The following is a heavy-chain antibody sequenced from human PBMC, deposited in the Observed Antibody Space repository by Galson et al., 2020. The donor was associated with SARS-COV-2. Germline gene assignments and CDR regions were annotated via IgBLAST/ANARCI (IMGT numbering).Heavy chain of an antibody. J-gene: IGHJ4*02. D-gene: IGHD5-12*01. V-gene: IGHV1-69*13. CDR2: IIPIFGTA. CDR3: ARGRQWLLRGVEYYFDY. CDR1: GGTFSSYA. Sequence: SVKVSCKASGGTFSSYAISWVRQAPGQGLEWMGGIIPIFGTANYAQKFQGRVTITADESTSTAYMELSSLRSEDTAVYYCARGRQWLLRGVEYYFDYWGQGTLVTVSS.